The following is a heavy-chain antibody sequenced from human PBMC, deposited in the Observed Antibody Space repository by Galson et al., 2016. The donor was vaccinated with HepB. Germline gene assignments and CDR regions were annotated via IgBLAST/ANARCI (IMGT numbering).Heavy chain of an antibody. CDR2: INWNGRSV. V-gene: IGHV3-9*01. CDR3: AKGFTAVAGPLRTAPGH. Sequence: SLRLSCAASGFNFEDYAMHWVRHAPGKGLEWVSGINWNGRSVEYAGSAKGRFTISRDNAKKALFLQMNSLRPEDTAFYYCAKGFTAVAGPLRTAPGHWGQGTLVIVSS. CDR1: GFNFEDYA. J-gene: IGHJ4*02. D-gene: IGHD6-19*01.